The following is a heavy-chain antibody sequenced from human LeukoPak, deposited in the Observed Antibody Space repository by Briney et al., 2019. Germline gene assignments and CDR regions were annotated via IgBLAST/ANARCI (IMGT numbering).Heavy chain of an antibody. V-gene: IGHV1-8*03. D-gene: IGHD6-6*01. CDR3: ARVGVPRAEYYFDY. CDR2: MNPNSGNT. J-gene: IGHJ4*02. Sequence: GASVKVSCKASGYTFTSYDINWVRQATGQGLEWMGWMNPNSGNTGYAQKFQGRVTITRNTSISTAYMELSSLRSEDTAVYYCARVGVPRAEYYFDYWGQGTLVTVSP. CDR1: GYTFTSYD.